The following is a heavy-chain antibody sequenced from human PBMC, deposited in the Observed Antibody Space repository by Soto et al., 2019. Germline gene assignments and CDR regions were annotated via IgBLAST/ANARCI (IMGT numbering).Heavy chain of an antibody. CDR3: ARGGHYYDSSGYPDY. CDR1: GYTFTSYD. V-gene: IGHV1-8*01. CDR2: MNPNTGHT. J-gene: IGHJ4*02. Sequence: QVQLVQSGAEVRKPGASVKVSCKASGYTFTSYDINWVRQATGQGLEWMGWMNPNTGHTGFAQKFQGRVTMTRNTSINTAYMELNSLRSEDTGEYYCARGGHYYDSSGYPDYWGQGTLVTVSS. D-gene: IGHD3-22*01.